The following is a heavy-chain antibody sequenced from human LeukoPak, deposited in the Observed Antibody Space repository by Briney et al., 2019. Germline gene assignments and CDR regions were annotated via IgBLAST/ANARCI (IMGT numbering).Heavy chain of an antibody. J-gene: IGHJ4*01. CDR2: INPYTGGT. V-gene: IGHV1-2*02. CDR3: AKDAVQLWLRIDY. Sequence: ASVKVSCKASGYTFTYNYMHWVRQAPGQGLEWMGWINPYTGGTKYAPKFQGRITMTRDTSISTAYMELSSLTSDDTAVYHCAKDAVQLWLRIDYWAQGTLVTVSS. D-gene: IGHD5-18*01. CDR1: GYTFTYNY.